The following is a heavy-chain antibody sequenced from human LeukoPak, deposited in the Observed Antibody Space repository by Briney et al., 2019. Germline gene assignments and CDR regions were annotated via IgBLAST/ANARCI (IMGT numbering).Heavy chain of an antibody. CDR2: INDSGGT. V-gene: IGHV4-34*01. Sequence: SETLSLTCTVYGRSLGGFYWSWVRQSPGTGLEWIGHINDSGGTNYNPSLKSRVTISLDTSNKNFSLKMNSVTAADTAVYFCARRSAYSSSSGFNLWGQGTPVIVSS. CDR1: GRSLGGFY. D-gene: IGHD6-6*01. J-gene: IGHJ4*02. CDR3: ARRSAYSSSSGFNL.